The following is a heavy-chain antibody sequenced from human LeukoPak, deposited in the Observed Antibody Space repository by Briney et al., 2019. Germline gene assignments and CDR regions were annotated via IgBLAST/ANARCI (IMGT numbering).Heavy chain of an antibody. CDR2: ISSSSSTI. CDR1: GFTFSSYS. D-gene: IGHD2-15*01. V-gene: IGHV3-48*04. CDR3: ARGGFCSGADCRGSFDY. Sequence: PGGSLRLSCAASGFTFSSYSMNWVRQAPGKGLEWVSYISSSSSTIYYADSVKGRFTISRDNAKNTLYLHVNSLRAEDTAVYYCARGGFCSGADCRGSFDYWGQGSLATVSS. J-gene: IGHJ4*02.